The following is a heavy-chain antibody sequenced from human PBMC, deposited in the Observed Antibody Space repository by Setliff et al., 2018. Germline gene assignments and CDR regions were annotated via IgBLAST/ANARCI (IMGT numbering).Heavy chain of an antibody. J-gene: IGHJ3*02. D-gene: IGHD6-19*01. V-gene: IGHV1-2*02. Sequence: ASVKVSCKASGYAFTGHYIHWVRQAPGQGLEWMGWINPRTGVTNYARKFQGRVTMTRDTSISTACMELSRLRSDDTATYYCARDLIAVAATTAFDIWGQGTMVTVSS. CDR2: INPRTGVT. CDR1: GYAFTGHY. CDR3: ARDLIAVAATTAFDI.